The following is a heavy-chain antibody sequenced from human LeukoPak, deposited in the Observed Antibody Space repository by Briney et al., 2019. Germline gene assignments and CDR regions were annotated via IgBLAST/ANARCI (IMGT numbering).Heavy chain of an antibody. V-gene: IGHV3-23*01. CDR1: GFTFSSYA. D-gene: IGHD3-22*01. Sequence: GGSLRLSCAASGFTFSSYAMSWVRQAPGKGLEWVSAISGSGGSTYYADSVKGRFTISRDNSKNTLYLQMNSLRAEDTAVYYRAKGPGNYYDSSGYLYYFDYWGQGTLVTVSS. CDR2: ISGSGGST. J-gene: IGHJ4*02. CDR3: AKGPGNYYDSSGYLYYFDY.